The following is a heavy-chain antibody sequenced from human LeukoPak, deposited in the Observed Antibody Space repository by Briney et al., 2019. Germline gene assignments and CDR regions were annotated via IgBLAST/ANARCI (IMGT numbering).Heavy chain of an antibody. CDR3: ARGRGYYGPYYFDY. CDR2: IYYSGST. V-gene: IGHV4-59*01. Sequence: PSETLPLTCTVSGGSISSYYWSWIRQPPGKGLEWIGYIYYSGSTNYNPSLKSRVTISVDTSKNQFSLKLSSVTAADTAVYYCARGRGYYGPYYFDYWGQGTLVTVSS. D-gene: IGHD3-10*01. J-gene: IGHJ4*02. CDR1: GGSISSYY.